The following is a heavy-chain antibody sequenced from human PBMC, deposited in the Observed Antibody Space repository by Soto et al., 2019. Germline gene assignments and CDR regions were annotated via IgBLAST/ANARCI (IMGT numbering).Heavy chain of an antibody. CDR3: ARDIAVAGGWFDP. D-gene: IGHD6-19*01. V-gene: IGHV3-53*01. CDR1: GFTVSDNY. J-gene: IGHJ5*02. Sequence: EVQLVESGGGLIQPGGSLRLSCAASGFTVSDNYMNWVRQAPGKGLEWVSIIYSDGSTSYAESVKGRFTISRDNSKNTLHLQMNSLRVEDTAVYYCARDIAVAGGWFDPWGQGTLVTVSS. CDR2: IYSDGST.